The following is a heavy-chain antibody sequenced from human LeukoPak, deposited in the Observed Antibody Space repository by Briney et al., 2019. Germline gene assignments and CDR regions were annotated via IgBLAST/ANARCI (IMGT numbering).Heavy chain of an antibody. Sequence: SVKVSCKASGGTFSSYAISWVRQAPGQGLEWMGGIIPVFGTANYAQKFQGRVTITADKSTSTAYMELSSLRSEDTAVYYRARTFITIFGVVSDAFDIWGQGTMVTVSS. CDR1: GGTFSSYA. CDR2: IIPVFGTA. V-gene: IGHV1-69*06. CDR3: ARTFITIFGVVSDAFDI. J-gene: IGHJ3*02. D-gene: IGHD3-3*01.